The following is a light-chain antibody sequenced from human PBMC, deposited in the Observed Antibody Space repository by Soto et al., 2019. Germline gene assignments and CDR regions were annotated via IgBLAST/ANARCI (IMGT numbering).Light chain of an antibody. Sequence: DIQIAHSPSYLSAAILYRVTITCRASQSIKNYLNWYQHKPGAAPKLLIFGASNLESGVPSRFSGSGSGTGFTLSISSLQPEDFATYYCQQYNSYSFGQGTKVDIK. CDR3: QQYNSYS. CDR1: QSIKNY. J-gene: IGKJ1*01. V-gene: IGKV1-39*01. CDR2: GAS.